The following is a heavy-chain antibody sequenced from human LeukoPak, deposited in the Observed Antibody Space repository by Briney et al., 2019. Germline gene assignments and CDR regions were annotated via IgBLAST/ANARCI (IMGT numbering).Heavy chain of an antibody. D-gene: IGHD2-15*01. CDR1: GLTVSTNY. CDR3: AGGGSCYWGTY. CDR2: IYGGGST. V-gene: IGHV3-66*02. J-gene: IGHJ4*02. Sequence: GGSLRLSCAVSGLTVSTNYMTWVRQAPGKGLECVSVIYGGGSTYYADSVKGRFTISRDNSKNTLYLQMNSLRAEDTAVYYCAGGGSCYWGTYWGQGTLVTVSS.